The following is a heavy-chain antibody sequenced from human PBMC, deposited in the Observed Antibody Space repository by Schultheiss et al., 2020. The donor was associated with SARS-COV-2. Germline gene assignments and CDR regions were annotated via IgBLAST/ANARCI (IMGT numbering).Heavy chain of an antibody. V-gene: IGHV4-59*12. Sequence: SETLSLTCTVSGGSISSYYWSWIRQPPGKGLEWIGYIYYSGSTNYNPSLKSRVTISVDKSKNQFSLKLSSVTAADTAVYYCARSKQTYYDILTGFPPYFDYWGQGTLVTVSS. J-gene: IGHJ4*02. CDR2: IYYSGST. D-gene: IGHD3-9*01. CDR1: GGSISSYY. CDR3: ARSKQTYYDILTGFPPYFDY.